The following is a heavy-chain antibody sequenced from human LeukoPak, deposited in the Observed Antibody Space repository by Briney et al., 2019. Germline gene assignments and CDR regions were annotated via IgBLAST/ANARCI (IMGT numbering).Heavy chain of an antibody. CDR1: GYSISSGYY. D-gene: IGHD5-18*01. CDR2: IYYSGST. CDR3: ASTWIQLWTDSVGFGY. J-gene: IGHJ4*02. V-gene: IGHV4-38-2*02. Sequence: SETLSLTCTVSGYSISSGYYWGWIRQPPGKGLEGIGSIYYSGSTYYNPSLKSRVTITVDTSKNQFSLKLSSVTAADTAVYYCASTWIQLWTDSVGFGYWGQGTLVTVSS.